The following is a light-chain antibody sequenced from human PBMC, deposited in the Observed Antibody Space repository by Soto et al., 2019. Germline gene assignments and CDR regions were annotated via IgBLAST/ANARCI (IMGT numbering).Light chain of an antibody. Sequence: NFMLTQPLSVSESPGKTVIISCTRSSGSIASTYVQWHQQRPGSAPTTVIYKDDQRPSEVPDRFSGSIDSSSNSASLTISGLKTEDEADYYCQSYDSDTVVFGGGTKLTVL. CDR2: KDD. J-gene: IGLJ2*01. V-gene: IGLV6-57*04. CDR3: QSYDSDTVV. CDR1: SGSIASTY.